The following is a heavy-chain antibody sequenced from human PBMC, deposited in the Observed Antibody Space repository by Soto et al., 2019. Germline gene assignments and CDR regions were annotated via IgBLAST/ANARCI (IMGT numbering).Heavy chain of an antibody. CDR3: ARVPPHTAMVTVIDY. J-gene: IGHJ4*02. V-gene: IGHV1-2*02. CDR1: GYTFTGYY. CDR2: INPNSGGT. Sequence: ASVKVSCKASGYTFTGYYMHWVRQAPGQGLEWMGWINPNSGGTNYAQKFQGRVTMTRDTSISTACMELSRLRSDDTAVYYCARVPPHTAMVTVIDYWGQGTLVTVSS. D-gene: IGHD5-18*01.